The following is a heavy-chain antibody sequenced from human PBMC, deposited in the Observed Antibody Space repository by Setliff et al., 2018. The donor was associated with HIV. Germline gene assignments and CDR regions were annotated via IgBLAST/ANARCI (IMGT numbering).Heavy chain of an antibody. CDR3: ARVRNGTDV. CDR2: ISYSGNI. CDR1: GGSISKTYW. Sequence: SLTCLVSGGSISKTYWWSWVRQSPGKRLEWIGEISYSGNINYNPSLKSRVNISLDKSKNRFSLKFNFVTAADTAVYYCARVRNGTDVWGQGITVTVSS. V-gene: IGHV4-4*02. J-gene: IGHJ6*02. D-gene: IGHD1-1*01.